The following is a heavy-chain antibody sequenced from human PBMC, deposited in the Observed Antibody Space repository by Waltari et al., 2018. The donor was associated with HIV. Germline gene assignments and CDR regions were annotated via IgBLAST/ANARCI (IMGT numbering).Heavy chain of an antibody. Sequence: EVQLVESGGGWVQPGGSLRLSCAASGFTFSNYWLSWVGQAPGKGLEWVANIKQDGSEKYYVDSVKGRFTISRDNDKNSVDLQMNSLRAEDTAVYYCARDGGRRGPFGYWGQGTLVTVSS. V-gene: IGHV3-7*01. CDR3: ARDGGRRGPFGY. CDR2: IKQDGSEK. D-gene: IGHD3-3*01. CDR1: GFTFSNYW. J-gene: IGHJ4*02.